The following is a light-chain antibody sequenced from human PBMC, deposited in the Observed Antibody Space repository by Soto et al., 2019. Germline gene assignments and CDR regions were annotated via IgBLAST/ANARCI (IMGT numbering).Light chain of an antibody. V-gene: IGKV3-15*01. CDR2: GAS. J-gene: IGKJ1*01. Sequence: ETGMTQSPATLSVSPGERATLSCWASQSVNSNLAWYQQKLGQAPRVLIYGASTRATGIPARFSGSGSETEFILTISSLQSEDSATYYCQHSNTWPWPFGQGTKVDIK. CDR1: QSVNSN. CDR3: QHSNTWPWP.